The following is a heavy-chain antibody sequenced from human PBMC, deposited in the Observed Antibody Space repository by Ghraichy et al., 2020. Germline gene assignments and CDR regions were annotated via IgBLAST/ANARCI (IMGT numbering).Heavy chain of an antibody. Sequence: SETLSLTCTVSGGSISSYYWSWIRQPPGKGLEWIGYIYYSGSTNYNPSLKSRVTISVDTSKNQFSLKLSSVTAADTAVYYCARETTAGGYLDYWGQGTLVTVSS. CDR2: IYYSGST. CDR3: ARETTAGGYLDY. D-gene: IGHD4-17*01. J-gene: IGHJ4*02. CDR1: GGSISSYY. V-gene: IGHV4-59*01.